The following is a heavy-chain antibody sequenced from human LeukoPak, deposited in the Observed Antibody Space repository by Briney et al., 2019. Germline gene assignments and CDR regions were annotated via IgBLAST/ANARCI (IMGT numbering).Heavy chain of an antibody. J-gene: IGHJ4*02. D-gene: IGHD6-13*01. V-gene: IGHV1-2*02. CDR3: ARLGGGSSWSNFDY. Sequence: ASVKVSCKPSGYTFTGYYMHWVRQAPGQGLEWMGWISPNSGATNYAQKFQARATMTGDTSISTAYMELSSLRSDDTAVYYCARLGGGSSWSNFDYWGQGTLVTVSS. CDR1: GYTFTGYY. CDR2: ISPNSGAT.